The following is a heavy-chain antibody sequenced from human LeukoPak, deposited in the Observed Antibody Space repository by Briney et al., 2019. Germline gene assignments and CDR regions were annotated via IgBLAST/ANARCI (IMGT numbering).Heavy chain of an antibody. J-gene: IGHJ3*02. CDR1: GGSFSDYY. CDR3: ARRKSGYYYVGAFDI. D-gene: IGHD3-22*01. Sequence: PSETLSLTCAVYGGSFSDYYWSWIRQPPGKGVEGMGEINHSGSTNYNPSLKSLVTISVDTSKNQFSLKLSSVTAADTAVYYCARRKSGYYYVGAFDIWGQGTMVTVSS. V-gene: IGHV4-34*01. CDR2: INHSGST.